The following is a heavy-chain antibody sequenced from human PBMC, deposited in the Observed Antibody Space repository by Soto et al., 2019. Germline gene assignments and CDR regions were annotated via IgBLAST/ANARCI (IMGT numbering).Heavy chain of an antibody. Sequence: QVQLQESGPGLVKPSQTLSLPCTVSGGSISSDDYYWSWIRQTPGRGLEWIGFICYSGNTYYNPSPNTQASIPVDTSTNQFSLRLTPATATDTAVYYCVIEGTKLSRHGYIMAAGHFDSWGQGAVVTVSP. D-gene: IGHD5-12*01. V-gene: IGHV4-30-4*01. CDR2: ICYSGNT. J-gene: IGHJ4*02. CDR1: GGSISSDDYY. CDR3: VIEGTKLSRHGYIMAAGHFDS.